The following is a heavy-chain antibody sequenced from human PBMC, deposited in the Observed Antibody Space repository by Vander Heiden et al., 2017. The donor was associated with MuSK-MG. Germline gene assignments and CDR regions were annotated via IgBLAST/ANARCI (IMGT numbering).Heavy chain of an antibody. CDR2: IYSGGST. D-gene: IGHD2-15*01. CDR1: GFTASSHY. Sequence: EVQLVESGGGLVQPGGSLRLSCAASGFTASSHYMSWVRQAPGKGLAWGSVIYSGGSTYDADSVKGRFTISRDNSKNTLYLQMNSLRAEDTAVYYCARDRSHCSGGSCYHWYFDLWGRGTLVTVSS. V-gene: IGHV3-66*01. J-gene: IGHJ2*01. CDR3: ARDRSHCSGGSCYHWYFDL.